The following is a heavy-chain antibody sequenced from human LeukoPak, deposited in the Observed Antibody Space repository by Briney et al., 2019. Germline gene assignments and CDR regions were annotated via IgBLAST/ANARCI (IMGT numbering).Heavy chain of an antibody. D-gene: IGHD1-1*01. Sequence: GASVKVSCKASGGTFSSYAISWVRQAPGQGLEWMGGIIPIFGTANYAQKFQGRVTITADESTSTAYMELSSLRSEDTAVYYCARVGWNPEWFDPWGQGSLVTVSS. CDR2: IIPIFGTA. J-gene: IGHJ5*02. CDR3: ARVGWNPEWFDP. V-gene: IGHV1-69*13. CDR1: GGTFSSYA.